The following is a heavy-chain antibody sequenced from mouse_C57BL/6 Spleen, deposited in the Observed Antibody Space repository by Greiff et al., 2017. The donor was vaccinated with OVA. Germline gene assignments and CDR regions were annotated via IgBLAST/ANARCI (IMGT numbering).Heavy chain of an antibody. V-gene: IGHV5-6*02. J-gene: IGHJ3*01. D-gene: IGHD4-1*01. CDR2: ISSGGSYT. Sequence: EVKLEESGGDLVKPGGSLKLSCAASGFTFSSYGMSWVRQTPDKRLEWVATISSGGSYTYYPDSVKGRFTISRDNAKNTLYLQMSSLKSADTAVDYCAGQTGTGSWFAYWGQGTLVTVSA. CDR3: AGQTGTGSWFAY. CDR1: GFTFSSYG.